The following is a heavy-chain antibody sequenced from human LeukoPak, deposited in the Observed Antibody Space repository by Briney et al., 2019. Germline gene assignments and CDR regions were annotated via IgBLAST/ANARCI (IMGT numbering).Heavy chain of an antibody. CDR2: IYYSGSA. J-gene: IGHJ2*01. Sequence: KPSETLSLTCTVSGGSISSSSYYWGWIRQPPGKGLEWIGSIYYSGSAYYNPSLKSRVTISVDTSKNQFSLKLSSVTAADTAVYYCASAYCGGDCTPYWYFDLWGRGTLVTVSS. D-gene: IGHD2-21*02. CDR3: ASAYCGGDCTPYWYFDL. CDR1: GGSISSSSYY. V-gene: IGHV4-39*01.